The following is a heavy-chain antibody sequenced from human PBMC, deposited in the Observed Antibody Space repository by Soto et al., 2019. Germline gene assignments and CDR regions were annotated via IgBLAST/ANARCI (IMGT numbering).Heavy chain of an antibody. CDR1: GGSISSSNW. Sequence: PSKTLSLTCAVSGGSISSSNWWSCVRRPPGKGLEWIWEIYHSGSTNYNPSLKSRVTISVDKSKNQFSLKLRSVTAADTAVYYCASLWTATGGPDYWGQGTIVTGSS. CDR3: ASLWTATGGPDY. D-gene: IGHD3-3*01. CDR2: IYHSGST. V-gene: IGHV4-4*02. J-gene: IGHJ4*02.